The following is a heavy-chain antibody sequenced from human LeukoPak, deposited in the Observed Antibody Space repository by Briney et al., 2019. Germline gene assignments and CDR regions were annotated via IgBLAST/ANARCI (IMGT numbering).Heavy chain of an antibody. Sequence: SETLSLTCAVYGGSFSDYFWSWIRQSPGKGLEWIGEINHSGSTKYNPSLKSRVTISVDTSKNQFSLKLSSVTAADTAVYYCARARTGYYDYVWGSYRPSVYYYYMDVWGKGTTVTISS. J-gene: IGHJ6*03. CDR2: INHSGST. CDR1: GGSFSDYF. CDR3: ARARTGYYDYVWGSYRPSVYYYYMDV. V-gene: IGHV4-34*01. D-gene: IGHD3-16*02.